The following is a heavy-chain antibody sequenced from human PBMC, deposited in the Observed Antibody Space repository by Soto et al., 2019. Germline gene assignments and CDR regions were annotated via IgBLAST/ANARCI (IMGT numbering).Heavy chain of an antibody. CDR3: ARDPQGVVVTGGDNWCDP. Sequence: QVQLVQSGAEVKKPGSSVKVSCKASGGTFSSYAISWVRQAPGQGLEWMGGIIPIFGTANYAQKFQGRVTITADKSTSTAYMELSSLRSEDTAVYYCARDPQGVVVTGGDNWCDPWGQGTLVTVSS. V-gene: IGHV1-69*06. D-gene: IGHD2-21*02. CDR1: GGTFSSYA. CDR2: IIPIFGTA. J-gene: IGHJ5*02.